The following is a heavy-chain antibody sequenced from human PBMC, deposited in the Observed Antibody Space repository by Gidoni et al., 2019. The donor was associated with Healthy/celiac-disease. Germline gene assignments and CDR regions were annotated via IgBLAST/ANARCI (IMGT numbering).Heavy chain of an antibody. J-gene: IGHJ4*02. D-gene: IGHD2-15*01. CDR2: IYYRGST. CDR3: ARATDSPADFDY. V-gene: IGHV4-31*03. CDR1: GGAITSGGYY. Sequence: QVQLQESGPGLVKPSQTLSLTCTVSGGAITSGGYYWSWIPQHPGKGLEWIGYIYYRGSTYYNPALKSRVTISVDTSKNQFSLKLSSVTAADTAVYYCARATDSPADFDYWGQGTLVTVSS.